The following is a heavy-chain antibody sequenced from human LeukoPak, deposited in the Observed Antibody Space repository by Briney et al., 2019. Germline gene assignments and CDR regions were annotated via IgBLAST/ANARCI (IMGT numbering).Heavy chain of an antibody. J-gene: IGHJ5*02. CDR2: IYYSGST. V-gene: IGHV4-39*01. CDR1: GGSISSSSYY. CDR3: ARHGNWFDP. Sequence: SETLSLPCTVSGGSISSSSYYWGWIRQPPGKGLEWIGGIYYSGSTYYNPSLKSRVTISVDTSKNQFSLKLSSVTAADTAVYYCARHGNWFDPWGQGTLVTVSS.